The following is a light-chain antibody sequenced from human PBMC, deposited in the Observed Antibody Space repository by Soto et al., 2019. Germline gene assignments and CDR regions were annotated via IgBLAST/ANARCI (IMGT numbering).Light chain of an antibody. Sequence: ALTQPASVSGSPGQSITISCTGTSSDVGGYNYVSWYQQHPGKAPKLMIYDVSNRPSGVSNRFSGSKSGNTASLTISGLQAEDEADYYCSSYTSSSLVFGTGTKVTVL. CDR3: SSYTSSSLV. CDR1: SSDVGGYNY. V-gene: IGLV2-14*01. J-gene: IGLJ1*01. CDR2: DVS.